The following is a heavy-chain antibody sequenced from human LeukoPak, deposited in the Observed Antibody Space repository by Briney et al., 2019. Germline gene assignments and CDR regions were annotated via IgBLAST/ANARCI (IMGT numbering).Heavy chain of an antibody. CDR3: ARNRVRYFDSNASL. D-gene: IGHD3-9*01. J-gene: IGHJ4*02. V-gene: IGHV3-53*01. CDR2: IYSGGST. Sequence: GGSLRLSCAASGFTVSSNYMSWVRQAPGKGLEWVSVIYSGGSTYYADSVKGRFTISRDNSKNTLYLQMNSLRAEDTAVCYCARNRVRYFDSNASLWGQGTLVTVSS. CDR1: GFTVSSNY.